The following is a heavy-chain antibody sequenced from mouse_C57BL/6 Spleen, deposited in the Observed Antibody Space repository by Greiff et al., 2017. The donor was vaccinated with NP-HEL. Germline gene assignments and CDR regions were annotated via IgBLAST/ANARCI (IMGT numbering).Heavy chain of an antibody. CDR2: INPSSGYT. V-gene: IGHV1-7*01. J-gene: IGHJ1*03. CDR3: ARREAIYYDYHWYFDV. D-gene: IGHD2-4*01. Sequence: VQVVESGAELAKPGASVKLSCKASGYTFTSYWMHWVKQRPGQGLEWIGYINPSSGYTKYNQKFKDKATLTADKSSSTAYMQLSSLTYEDSAVYYYARREAIYYDYHWYFDVWGTGTTVTVSS. CDR1: GYTFTSYW.